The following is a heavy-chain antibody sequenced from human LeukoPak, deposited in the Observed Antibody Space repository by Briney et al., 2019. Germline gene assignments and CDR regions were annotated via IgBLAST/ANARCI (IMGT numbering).Heavy chain of an antibody. J-gene: IGHJ6*03. CDR3: AISKSCSGSYPPYYYYYYMDV. CDR2: INWNGGST. Sequence: GGSLRLSCAASGFTFDDYGMSWVPQAPGKGLEWVSGINWNGGSTGYADSVKGRFTISRDNAKNSLYLQMNSLRAEDTALYYCAISKSCSGSYPPYYYYYYMDVWGKGTTVTVSS. CDR1: GFTFDDYG. V-gene: IGHV3-20*04. D-gene: IGHD1-26*01.